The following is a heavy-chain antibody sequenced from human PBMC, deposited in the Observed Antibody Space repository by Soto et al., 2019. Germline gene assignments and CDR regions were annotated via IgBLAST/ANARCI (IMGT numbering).Heavy chain of an antibody. D-gene: IGHD6-19*01. Sequence: HPGGSLRLSCAASGFTFSSYGMHWVRQAPGKGLEWVAVISYDGSNKYYADSVKGRFTISRDNSRNSLYLQMNTLKDEDSALYFCVRDRMWEQWLGPHDAFEIWGKGQWSPSPQ. J-gene: IGHJ3*02. CDR1: GFTFSSYG. CDR2: ISYDGSNK. CDR3: VRDRMWEQWLGPHDAFEI. V-gene: IGHV3-30*03.